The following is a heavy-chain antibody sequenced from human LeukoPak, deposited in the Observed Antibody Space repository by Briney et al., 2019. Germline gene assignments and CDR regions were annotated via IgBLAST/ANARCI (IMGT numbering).Heavy chain of an antibody. CDR1: GYTFTSYG. CDR2: ISAYNGNT. V-gene: IGHV1-18*01. J-gene: IGHJ4*02. Sequence: ASVKVSCKASGYTFTSYGISWVRQAPGQGLEWMGWISAYNGNTNYAQKLQGRVTMTTDTSTCTAYMELRSLRSDDTAVYYCARDHLDGITGTTQPIFDYWGQGTLVTVSS. CDR3: ARDHLDGITGTTQPIFDY. D-gene: IGHD1-7*01.